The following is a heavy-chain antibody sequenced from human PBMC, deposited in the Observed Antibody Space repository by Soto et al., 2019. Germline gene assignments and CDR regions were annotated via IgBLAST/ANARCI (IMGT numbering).Heavy chain of an antibody. CDR1: GFTFSDHY. Sequence: EVQLVESGGGLVQPGGSLRLSCAASGFTFSDHYMDWVRQAPGKGLEWVGRTRNKANSYTTEYAASVKGRFTISRDDSKNSLYLQMYSLKTEDTAVYYCARGDDFWSGYYFDYWGQGTLVTVSS. V-gene: IGHV3-72*01. CDR2: TRNKANSYTT. CDR3: ARGDDFWSGYYFDY. D-gene: IGHD3-3*01. J-gene: IGHJ4*02.